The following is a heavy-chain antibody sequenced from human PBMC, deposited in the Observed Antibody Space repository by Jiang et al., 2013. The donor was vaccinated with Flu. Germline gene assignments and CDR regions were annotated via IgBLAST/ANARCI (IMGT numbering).Heavy chain of an antibody. CDR2: INPSGGST. D-gene: IGHD3-10*01. CDR3: ARDGYSGYYFDY. V-gene: IGHV1-46*03. Sequence: LEWMGIINPSGGSTSYAQKFQGRVTMTRDTSTSTVYMELSSLRSEDTAVYYCARDGYSGYYFDYWGQGTLVTVSS. J-gene: IGHJ4*02.